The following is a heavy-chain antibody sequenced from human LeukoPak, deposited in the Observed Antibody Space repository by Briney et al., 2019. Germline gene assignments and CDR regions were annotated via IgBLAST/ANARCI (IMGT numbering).Heavy chain of an antibody. CDR2: IRGTDDST. J-gene: IGHJ4*02. V-gene: IGHV3-23*01. Sequence: PGGSLRLSCAASGFTFSSYGMNWVRQAPGKGLEWVSAIRGTDDSTYYADSVKGRFTISRDNSKNTLYLQMNSLRAEDTAVYYCAKDRGGSYPGGFDSWGQGTLVTVSS. D-gene: IGHD1-26*01. CDR1: GFTFSSYG. CDR3: AKDRGGSYPGGFDS.